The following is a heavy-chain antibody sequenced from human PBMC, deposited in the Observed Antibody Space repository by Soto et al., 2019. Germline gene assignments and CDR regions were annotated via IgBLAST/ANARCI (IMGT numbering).Heavy chain of an antibody. CDR1: GFTFSSYA. Sequence: EVHLLESGGGLVQPGGSLRLSCAASGFTFSSYAMSWVRQAPGEGLEWVSAISGSGGTTYYADSVKGRFTISRDNANNTVYLEMKSMRAEDTAVYYCAKVWGIVDPFETWGQGTLVTVSS. D-gene: IGHD1-26*01. CDR3: AKVWGIVDPFET. V-gene: IGHV3-23*01. CDR2: ISGSGGTT. J-gene: IGHJ5*02.